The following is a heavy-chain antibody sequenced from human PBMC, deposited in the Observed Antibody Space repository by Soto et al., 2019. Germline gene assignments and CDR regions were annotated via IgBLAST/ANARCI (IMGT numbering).Heavy chain of an antibody. J-gene: IGHJ4*02. Sequence: QVQLVESGGGLVTPGGSLRLSCAASGFTFSDYYMGWVRQAPGKGLEWISFVDRTGSPLFYADSVKGRFTISRDNAKNSLFLQMNSLRAEDTAVYYCARDRSKWGRDGYNAPFDYWGQGTLVTVSS. CDR1: GFTFSDYY. V-gene: IGHV3-11*04. CDR3: ARDRSKWGRDGYNAPFDY. CDR2: VDRTGSPL. D-gene: IGHD5-12*01.